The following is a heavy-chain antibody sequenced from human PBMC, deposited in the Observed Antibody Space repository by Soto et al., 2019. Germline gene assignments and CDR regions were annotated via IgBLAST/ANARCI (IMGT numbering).Heavy chain of an antibody. V-gene: IGHV3-15*07. J-gene: IGHJ3*02. CDR1: GFTFSNAW. CDR2: IKSKNDGGAT. D-gene: IGHD2-8*01. Sequence: PGGSLRLSCAASGFTFSNAWMNWVRQAPGKGLEWVGRIKSKNDGGATEFNTPVKDRFTISRDDSRDTLYLQMSSLKIEDTAVYYCTTDAEWGIWGQGTKVTVSS. CDR3: TTDAEWGI.